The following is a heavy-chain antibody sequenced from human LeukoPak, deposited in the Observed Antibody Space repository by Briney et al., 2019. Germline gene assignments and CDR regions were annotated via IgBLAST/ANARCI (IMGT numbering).Heavy chain of an antibody. D-gene: IGHD3-10*01. CDR1: GFTFSSYG. V-gene: IGHV3-33*01. Sequence: GRSLRLSCVASGFTFSSYGMHWVRQAPGKGLEWVAVIWYDGSNKYYADSVKGRFTISRDNSKNTLYLQMNSLRAEDTAVYYCARDIAVLLWFGELRHDAFDIWGQGTMVTVSS. CDR3: ARDIAVLLWFGELRHDAFDI. J-gene: IGHJ3*02. CDR2: IWYDGSNK.